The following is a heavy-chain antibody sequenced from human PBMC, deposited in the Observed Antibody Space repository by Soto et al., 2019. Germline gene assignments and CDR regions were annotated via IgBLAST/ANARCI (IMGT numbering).Heavy chain of an antibody. Sequence: PGGSLRLSCAASGFTFSSYGMHWVRQAPGKGLEWDSYIMPGSSHIFYADSVKGRFTISRDNAKNSLYLQMNSLRAEDTAVYYCAIEKVGAPSVHVFDIWGQGTMVTVSS. J-gene: IGHJ3*02. CDR3: AIEKVGAPSVHVFDI. CDR1: GFTFSSYG. V-gene: IGHV3-48*01. CDR2: IMPGSSHI. D-gene: IGHD1-26*01.